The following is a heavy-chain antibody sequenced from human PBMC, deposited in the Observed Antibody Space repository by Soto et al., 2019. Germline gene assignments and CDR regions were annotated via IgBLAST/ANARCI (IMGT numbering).Heavy chain of an antibody. CDR2: IWYDGSNK. CDR3: ARDEIAAAGTLVY. D-gene: IGHD6-13*01. Sequence: GGSLRLSCAASGFTFSSYGMHWVRQAPGKGLEWVAVIWYDGSNKYYADSVKGRFTISRDNSKNTLYLQMNSLRAEDTAVYYCARDEIAAAGTLVYWGQGTLVTVSS. V-gene: IGHV3-33*01. J-gene: IGHJ4*02. CDR1: GFTFSSYG.